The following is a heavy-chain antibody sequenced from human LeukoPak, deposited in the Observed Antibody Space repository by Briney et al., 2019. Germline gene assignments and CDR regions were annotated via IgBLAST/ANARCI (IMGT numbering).Heavy chain of an antibody. J-gene: IGHJ5*02. CDR2: INPNSGGT. D-gene: IGHD3-9*01. V-gene: IGHV1-2*06. CDR1: GYTFIGYY. CDR3: ARDGHDILTGLGWFDP. Sequence: ASVKVSCKASGYTFIGYYMHWVRQAPGQGLEWMGRINPNSGGTNYAQKFQGRVTMTRDTSTSTAYMELRSLRSDDTAVYYCARDGHDILTGLGWFDPWGQGTLVTVSS.